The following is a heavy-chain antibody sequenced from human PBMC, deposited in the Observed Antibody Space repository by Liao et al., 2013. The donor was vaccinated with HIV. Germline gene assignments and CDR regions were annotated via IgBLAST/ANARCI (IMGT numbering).Heavy chain of an antibody. CDR3: ARGETYGSSGYYYVDYFDY. Sequence: QLRLQESGPGLVKPSQTLSLTCTVSGGSISSGSYYWSWIRQPAGKGLEWIGHIYTSGTADYNPSLKSRVTISVDTSKNQFSLRLSSVTAADTAMYYCARGETYGSSGYYYVDYFDYWGQGTLVTVSS. CDR1: GGSISSGSYY. V-gene: IGHV4-61*02. J-gene: IGHJ4*02. D-gene: IGHD3-22*01. CDR2: IYTSGTA.